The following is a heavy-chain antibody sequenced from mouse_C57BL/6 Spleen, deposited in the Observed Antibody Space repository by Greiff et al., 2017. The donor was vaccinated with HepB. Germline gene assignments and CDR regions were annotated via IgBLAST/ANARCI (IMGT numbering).Heavy chain of an antibody. CDR2: INPNNGGT. D-gene: IGHD4-1*02. CDR1: GYTFTDYY. Sequence: VQLQQSGPELVKPGASVKISCKASGYTFTDYYMNWVKQSHGKSLEWIGDINPNNGGTSYNQKFKGKATLTVDKSSSTAYMELRSLTSEDSAVYYCARPTGTFLDYWGQGTTLTVSS. V-gene: IGHV1-26*01. J-gene: IGHJ2*01. CDR3: ARPTGTFLDY.